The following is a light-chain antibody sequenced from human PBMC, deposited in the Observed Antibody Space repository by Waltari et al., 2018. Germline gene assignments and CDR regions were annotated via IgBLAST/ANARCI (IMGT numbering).Light chain of an antibody. J-gene: IGKJ2*01. CDR2: AAS. Sequence: AIRMTQSPSSFSASTGDRFTITCRASQGISSYLAWYQQKPGKAPKLLIYAASTLQSGVPSRFSGSGSGTDFTLTISCLQSEDFATYYCQQYYSYPQYTFGQGTKLEIK. CDR3: QQYYSYPQYT. CDR1: QGISSY. V-gene: IGKV1-8*01.